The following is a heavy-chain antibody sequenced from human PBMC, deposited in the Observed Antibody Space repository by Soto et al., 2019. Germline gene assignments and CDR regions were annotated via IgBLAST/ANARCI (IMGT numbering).Heavy chain of an antibody. CDR3: GRGKLSTAGGGFDP. V-gene: IGHV4-59*01. CDR2: IYYSGST. D-gene: IGHD4-17*01. Sequence: PSETLSLTCTVSGGSISSYYWSWIRQPPGKGLEWIGYIYYSGSTNYNPSPKSRVTKSVDTSKNQFSLKLSCVTAADTAVYYCGRGKLSTAGGGFDPWGQGTLVTVSS. CDR1: GGSISSYY. J-gene: IGHJ5*02.